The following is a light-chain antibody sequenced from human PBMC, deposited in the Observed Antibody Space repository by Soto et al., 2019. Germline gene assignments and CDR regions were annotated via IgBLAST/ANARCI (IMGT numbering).Light chain of an antibody. CDR3: SAYTTSNTRQIV. V-gene: IGLV2-14*03. CDR2: DVT. Sequence: QSALTQPASVSGSPGQSITISCTGTSSDVGGYNYVSWYQHHPCKAPKLIIYDVTNRPSGVSNPFSGSKSGNTASLTISGLQPEDEADYYSSAYTTSNTRQIVFGTGTKLTVL. J-gene: IGLJ1*01. CDR1: SSDVGGYNY.